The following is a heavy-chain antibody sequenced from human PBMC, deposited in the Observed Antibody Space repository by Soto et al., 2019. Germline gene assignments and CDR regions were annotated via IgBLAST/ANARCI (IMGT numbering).Heavy chain of an antibody. Sequence: PSETLSLTCTVPGGSITIYYWSWIRQPPGKGLEWIGNIFYSGATNYSPSLKSRLTISVDTSKNQFSLTLRSVTAADTAVYYCEAEGSYDILTGFYMTRSFDTWGQGKMVTVSS. V-gene: IGHV4-59*01. CDR2: IFYSGAT. CDR1: GGSITIYY. CDR3: EAEGSYDILTGFYMTRSFDT. D-gene: IGHD3-9*01. J-gene: IGHJ3*02.